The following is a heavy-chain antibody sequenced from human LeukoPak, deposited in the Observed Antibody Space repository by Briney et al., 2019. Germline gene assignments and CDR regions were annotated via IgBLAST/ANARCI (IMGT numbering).Heavy chain of an antibody. Sequence: GGSLRLSCAASGFIFSTYWMNWVRQAPGKGLEWVANIKQDGSEKYYVESGKGRFTISRDNAKNSLYLQMNSLRAEDTAVYYCARGNSSTTCPHFDFWGQGTLVTVSS. CDR3: ARGNSSTTCPHFDF. CDR2: IKQDGSEK. J-gene: IGHJ4*02. V-gene: IGHV3-7*03. D-gene: IGHD2-2*01. CDR1: GFIFSTYW.